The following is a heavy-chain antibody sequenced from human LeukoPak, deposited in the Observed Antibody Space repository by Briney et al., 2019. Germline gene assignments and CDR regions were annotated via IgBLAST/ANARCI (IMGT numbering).Heavy chain of an antibody. CDR2: IYTSGST. Sequence: SETLSLTCTVSGGSISSYYWSWTRQPPGKGLEWVGYIYTSGSTNYNPSLKSRVTISVDTSKNQFSLKLSSVTAADTAVYYCARIVSSSYPYYYSYMDVWGKGTTVTVSS. CDR3: ARIVSSSYPYYYSYMDV. J-gene: IGHJ6*03. D-gene: IGHD6-6*01. CDR1: GGSISSYY. V-gene: IGHV4-4*09.